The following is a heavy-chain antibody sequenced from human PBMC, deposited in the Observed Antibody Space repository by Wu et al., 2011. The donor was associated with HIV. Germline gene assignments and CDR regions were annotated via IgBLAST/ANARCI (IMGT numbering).Heavy chain of an antibody. CDR3: VRAPGGIVVIPADNWFDP. CDR1: GYTFTAYY. Sequence: QVQLVQSGAEVKKPGASVKVSCKASGYTFTAYYIHWVRQAPGQGLEWMGWINPNSGATNYAQKFQGRVTMTRDTSITTGYMELTRLRSDDTAVYYCVRAPGGIVVIPADNWFDPGPGNLGHRLL. D-gene: IGHD2-2*01. V-gene: IGHV1-2*02. CDR2: INPNSGAT. J-gene: IGHJ5*02.